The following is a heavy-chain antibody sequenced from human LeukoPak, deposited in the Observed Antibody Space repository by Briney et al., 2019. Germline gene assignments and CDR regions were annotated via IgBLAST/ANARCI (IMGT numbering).Heavy chain of an antibody. CDR2: IYYSGIT. V-gene: IGHV4-59*01. CDR3: ARDLRDSSGYWTFDS. D-gene: IGHD3-22*01. CDR1: GGSISTYY. J-gene: IGHJ4*02. Sequence: SETLSLTCTVAGGSISTYYWNWIRQPPGKGLEWIGYIYYSGITNYNPSLKSRVTISVDTSKNQLSLKLSSVTAADTAVYYCARDLRDSSGYWTFDSWGQGTLVTVSS.